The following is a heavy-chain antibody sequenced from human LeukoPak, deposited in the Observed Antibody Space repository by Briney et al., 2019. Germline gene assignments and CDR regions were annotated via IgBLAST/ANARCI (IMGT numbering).Heavy chain of an antibody. V-gene: IGHV3-74*03. J-gene: IGHJ4*02. CDR3: AGEGNSVYYFDY. Sequence: GGSLRLSCAASGFTFSDYWMHWFRQAPGKGLVWVSRINSDGSIPTYADSVKGRFTISRDNAKTTLYLQMNSLRAEDTAVYYCAGEGNSVYYFDYWGQGTRVTVSS. CDR1: GFTFSDYW. CDR2: INSDGSIP.